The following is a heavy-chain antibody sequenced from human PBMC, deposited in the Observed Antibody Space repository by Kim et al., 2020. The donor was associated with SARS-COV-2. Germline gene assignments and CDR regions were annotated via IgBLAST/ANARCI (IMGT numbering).Heavy chain of an antibody. J-gene: IGHJ5*02. CDR2: INEYGSEK. Sequence: GGSLRLSCAASGFTFTSNWMTWVRQTPEKGLEWVACINEYGSEKYYVDSVKGRFTISRDNSKKTLFLQMDSLRAEDTALYYCARGRGVDTWGQGTLVTVS. D-gene: IGHD3-10*01. CDR1: GFTFTSNW. CDR3: ARGRGVDT. V-gene: IGHV3-7*04.